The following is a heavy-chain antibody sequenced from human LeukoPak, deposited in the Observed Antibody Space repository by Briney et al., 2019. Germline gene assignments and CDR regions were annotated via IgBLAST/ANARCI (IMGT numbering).Heavy chain of an antibody. J-gene: IGHJ6*02. CDR1: GYTFTGYY. CDR2: INPNSGGT. V-gene: IGHV1-2*02. Sequence: ASVKVSCKASGYTFTGYYMHWVRQAPGQGLEWMGWINPNSGGTNYAQKFQGRVTMTRDTSISTAYMELSRLRSDDTAVYYCARDGEDCSGGSCTKYYYYYYGMDVWGQGTTVTVSS. CDR3: ARDGEDCSGGSCTKYYYYYYGMDV. D-gene: IGHD2-15*01.